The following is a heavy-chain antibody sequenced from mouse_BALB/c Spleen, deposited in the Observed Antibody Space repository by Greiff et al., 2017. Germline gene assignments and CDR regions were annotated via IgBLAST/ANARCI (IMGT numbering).Heavy chain of an antibody. CDR3: ARGAITTVVDDWFAY. CDR1: GYTFTSYV. J-gene: IGHJ3*01. D-gene: IGHD1-1*01. V-gene: IGHV1-14*01. CDR2: INPYNDGT. Sequence: EVQLQQSGPELVKPGASVKMSCKASGYTFTSYVMHWVKQKPGQGLEWIGYINPYNDGTKYNEKFKGKATLTSDKSSSTAYMELSSLTSEDSAVYYCARGAITTVVDDWFAYWGQGTLVTVSA.